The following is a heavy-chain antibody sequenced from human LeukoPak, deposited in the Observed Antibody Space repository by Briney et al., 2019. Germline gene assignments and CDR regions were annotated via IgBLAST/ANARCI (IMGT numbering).Heavy chain of an antibody. Sequence: SETLSLTCTVSGGSISSYYWSWIRQPAGKGLEWIGRIYTSGSTNYNPSLKSRVTMSVDTSKNQFSLKLSSVTAADTAVYYCARDVLYYYGSGSYYDRFDYWGQGTLVTVSS. D-gene: IGHD3-10*01. V-gene: IGHV4-4*07. CDR1: GGSISSYY. CDR2: IYTSGST. J-gene: IGHJ4*02. CDR3: ARDVLYYYGSGSYYDRFDY.